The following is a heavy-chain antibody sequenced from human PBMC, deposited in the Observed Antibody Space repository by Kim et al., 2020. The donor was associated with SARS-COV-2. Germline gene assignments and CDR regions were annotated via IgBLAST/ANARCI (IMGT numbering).Heavy chain of an antibody. D-gene: IGHD2-15*01. CDR1: GFTFSSYA. CDR3: ARGSCSGGSCYPEYYYYGMDV. Sequence: GGSLRLSCAAYGFTFSSYAMHWVRQAPGKGREWVAVISYDGSNKYYADSVKGRFTISRDNSKNTLYLQMNSLRAEDTAVYYCARGSCSGGSCYPEYYYYGMDVWGQGTTVTVSS. J-gene: IGHJ6*02. CDR2: ISYDGSNK. V-gene: IGHV3-30*04.